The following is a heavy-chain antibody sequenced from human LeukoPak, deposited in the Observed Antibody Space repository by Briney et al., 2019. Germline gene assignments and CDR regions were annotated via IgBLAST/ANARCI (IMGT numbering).Heavy chain of an antibody. CDR1: GGSKPNYY. V-gene: IGHV4-59*01. D-gene: IGHD6-19*01. J-gene: IGHJ5*02. CDR3: ARDNQYNSGWAFHL. Sequence: PSETLSLTCTFSGGSKPNYYWSWLRRPPGKGLEWIGSIYYNGNTNYNPSVKSRVTISIDTSKKQFYLRLSSVTAADTALYFCARDNQYNSGWAFHLWGQGILVTVSS. CDR2: IYYNGNT.